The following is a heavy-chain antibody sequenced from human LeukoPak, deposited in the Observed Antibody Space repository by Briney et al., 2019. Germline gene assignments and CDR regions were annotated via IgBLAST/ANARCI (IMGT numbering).Heavy chain of an antibody. CDR1: GGSIRSYY. Sequence: NTSETLSLTCTVSGGSIRSYYWSWIRQPPGKGLEGIGYIYYSGSTNYNPSLKSRVTISVDTSKNQFPLTLSSVTAAATAVYYCARQGAGVPFDYWGRGTLVTVSS. D-gene: IGHD3-10*01. J-gene: IGHJ4*02. CDR3: ARQGAGVPFDY. V-gene: IGHV4-59*08. CDR2: IYYSGST.